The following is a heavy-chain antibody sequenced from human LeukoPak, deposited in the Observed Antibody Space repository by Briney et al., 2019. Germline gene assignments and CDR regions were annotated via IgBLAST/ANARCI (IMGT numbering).Heavy chain of an antibody. V-gene: IGHV4-39*01. J-gene: IGHJ3*02. CDR1: GGSISSSSYY. Sequence: SETLSLTCTVSGGSISSSSYYWGWIRQPPGKGLEWIGSIYYSGSTYYNPSLKSRVTISVDTSKNQFSLKLSSVTTADTAVYYCARPSLTTVTTKSLGAFDIWGQGTMVTVSS. CDR2: IYYSGST. CDR3: ARPSLTTVTTKSLGAFDI. D-gene: IGHD4-17*01.